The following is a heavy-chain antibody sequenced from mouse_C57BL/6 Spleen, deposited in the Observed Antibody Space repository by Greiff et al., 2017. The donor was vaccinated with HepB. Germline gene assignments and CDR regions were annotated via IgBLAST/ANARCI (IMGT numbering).Heavy chain of an antibody. Sequence: QVQLKQPGAELVMPGASVKLSCKASGYTFTSYWMHWVKQRPGQGLEWIGEIDPSDSYTNYNQKFKGKSTLTVDKSSSTAYMQLSSLTSEDSAVYYCARKTTVDWYFDVWGTGTTVTVSS. D-gene: IGHD1-1*01. CDR3: ARKTTVDWYFDV. V-gene: IGHV1-69*01. CDR1: GYTFTSYW. J-gene: IGHJ1*03. CDR2: IDPSDSYT.